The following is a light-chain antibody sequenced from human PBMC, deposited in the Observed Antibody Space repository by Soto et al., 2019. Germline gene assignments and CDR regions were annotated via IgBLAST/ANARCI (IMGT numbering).Light chain of an antibody. J-gene: IGLJ1*01. Sequence: QSALTQPRSVSGSPGQSVTISCTGTSSDVGGYNCVSWYQQHPGKAPKLMIYDVSKRPSGVPDRFSGSKSGKTASLTISGLQAEDEADYYCCSYGGNYTPYVFGAGTKVTVL. CDR1: SSDVGGYNC. V-gene: IGLV2-11*01. CDR3: CSYGGNYTPYV. CDR2: DVS.